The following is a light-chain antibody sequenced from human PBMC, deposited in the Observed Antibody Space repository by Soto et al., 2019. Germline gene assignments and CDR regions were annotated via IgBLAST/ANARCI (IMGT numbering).Light chain of an antibody. Sequence: DIQMTQSPATLSASVGDRVTNSCRASQSISSWLAWYQQKPGKAPKLLIYDASSLESGVPSRFSGSGFGTEFTLTISSLQPDDFATYYCQQYNSYSPWTFGQGTKVDIK. V-gene: IGKV1-5*01. CDR2: DAS. CDR1: QSISSW. J-gene: IGKJ1*01. CDR3: QQYNSYSPWT.